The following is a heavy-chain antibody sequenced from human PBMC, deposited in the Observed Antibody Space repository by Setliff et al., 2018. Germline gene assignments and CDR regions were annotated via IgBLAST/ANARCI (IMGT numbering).Heavy chain of an antibody. J-gene: IGHJ5*02. D-gene: IGHD3-9*01. CDR1: GGSISSSSYY. V-gene: IGHV4-39*02. CDR3: VREGLYDILTGYSLPTPFDP. Sequence: SETLSLTCTVSGGSISSSSYYWGWIRQPPGEGLEYIGSIYYSGSTYYNASLKSRVTISVDTSKNQLSLKLSSVTAADTAVYYCVREGLYDILTGYSLPTPFDPWGQGTLVTVSS. CDR2: IYYSGST.